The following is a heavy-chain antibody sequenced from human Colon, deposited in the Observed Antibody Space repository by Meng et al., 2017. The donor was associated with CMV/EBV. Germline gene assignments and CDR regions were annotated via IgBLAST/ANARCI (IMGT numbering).Heavy chain of an antibody. Sequence: GESLKISCAASGFTFSSYEMNWVRQAPGKGLEWVAAVSHDGNSQYLADSVKGRFTISRDNANNTLHLQMNSLRTEDTAIYYCARPAEVAIIVRGFDSWGRGTLVTVSS. V-gene: IGHV3-30-3*01. D-gene: IGHD5-12*01. CDR1: GFTFSSYE. CDR2: VSHDGNSQ. CDR3: ARPAEVAIIVRGFDS. J-gene: IGHJ4*02.